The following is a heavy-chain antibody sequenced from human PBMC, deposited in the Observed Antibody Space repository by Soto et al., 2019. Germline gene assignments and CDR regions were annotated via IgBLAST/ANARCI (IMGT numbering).Heavy chain of an antibody. CDR2: ISYSGAT. V-gene: IGHV4-59*01. J-gene: IGHJ6*02. Sequence: SETLYLTCTVSGASISGYHWSWIRQPPGKGLECLGYISYSGATNYNPSLKSRVSISIDSSKNQFSLKLNSVTAADTAVYYCARDLWGYCGTDCYPLDVWGQGTTVT. D-gene: IGHD2-21*02. CDR1: GASISGYH. CDR3: ARDLWGYCGTDCYPLDV.